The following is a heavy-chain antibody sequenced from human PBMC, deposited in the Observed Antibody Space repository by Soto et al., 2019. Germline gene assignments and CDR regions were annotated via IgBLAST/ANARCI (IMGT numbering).Heavy chain of an antibody. CDR3: ARDGGVCISPSGHYYYGMDV. J-gene: IGHJ6*02. D-gene: IGHD3-3*02. CDR1: GFTFSSYG. Sequence: QVQLVESGGGVVQPGRSLRLSCAASGFTFSSYGMHWVRQAPGKGLEWVAVIWYEGSNKYYADSVKGRFTISRDNSKNAQYLQMNVRKAEDTAVYYCARDGGVCISPSGHYYYGMDVWGQGTTVPVSS. V-gene: IGHV3-33*01. CDR2: IWYEGSNK.